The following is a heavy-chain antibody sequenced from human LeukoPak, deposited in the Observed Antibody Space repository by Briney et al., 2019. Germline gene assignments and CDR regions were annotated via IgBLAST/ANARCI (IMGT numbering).Heavy chain of an antibody. V-gene: IGHV4-61*01. Sequence: SDTLSLTCTVSGGSVSSVSYDWSWIRPPPGKGLEWIGYIYYSGSTNYNPSLKSRVTISVDTSKNQFSLKLSSVTAADTAVYYCARGGWELLAWGQGTLVTVSS. CDR2: IYYSGST. CDR3: ARGGWELLA. J-gene: IGHJ4*02. CDR1: GGSVSSVSYD. D-gene: IGHD1-26*01.